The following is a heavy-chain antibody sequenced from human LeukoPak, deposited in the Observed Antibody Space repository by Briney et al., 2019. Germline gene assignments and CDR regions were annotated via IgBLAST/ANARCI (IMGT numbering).Heavy chain of an antibody. CDR2: INPNSGGT. CDR1: GYTFTGYY. CDR3: ARVVYYDSSGYSCLGY. D-gene: IGHD3-22*01. Sequence: ASVKVSCKASGYTFTGYYMHWVRQAPGQGLEWMGWINPNSGGTNYAQKFQGRVTMTRDTSISTAYMELSRLRSDDTAVYYCARVVYYDSSGYSCLGYWGQGTLVTVSS. J-gene: IGHJ4*02. V-gene: IGHV1-2*02.